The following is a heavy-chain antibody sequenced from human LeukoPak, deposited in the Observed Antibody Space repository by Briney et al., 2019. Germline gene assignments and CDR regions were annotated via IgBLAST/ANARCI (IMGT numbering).Heavy chain of an antibody. V-gene: IGHV4-38-2*02. J-gene: IGHJ6*04. D-gene: IGHD6-19*01. CDR1: GYSISSGYH. CDR3: ARVKSSGWSDV. CDR2: IYHSGST. Sequence: PSETLSLTCTVSGYSISSGYHWGWIRQPPGKGLEWIGSIYHSGSTYYNPSLKSRVTMSVDTSKNQFSLKLSSVTAADTAVYYCARVKSSGWSDVWGKGTTVTISS.